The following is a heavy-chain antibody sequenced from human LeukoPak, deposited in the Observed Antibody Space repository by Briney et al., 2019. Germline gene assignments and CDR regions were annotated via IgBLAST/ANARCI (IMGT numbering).Heavy chain of an antibody. D-gene: IGHD3-10*01. CDR1: GYTFTGYY. V-gene: IGHV1-2*02. CDR2: INPNSGGT. J-gene: IGHJ4*02. Sequence: ASVKVSCKASGYTFTGYYMHWVRQAPGQGLEWMGWINPNSGGTNYAQKFQGRVTMTRGTSISTAYMELSRLRSDDTAVYYCARDLATMVRGVEPFDYWGQGTLVTVSS. CDR3: ARDLATMVRGVEPFDY.